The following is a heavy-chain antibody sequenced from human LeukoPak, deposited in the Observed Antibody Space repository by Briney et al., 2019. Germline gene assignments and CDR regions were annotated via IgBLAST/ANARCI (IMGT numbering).Heavy chain of an antibody. CDR3: ARDPTYSSSWYLVNYYYYYGMDV. D-gene: IGHD6-13*01. J-gene: IGHJ6*02. Sequence: SETLSLTCTVSGGSIGSSYYYWGWIRQPPGKGLEWIGSIYDSGSTYYNPSLKSRVTISVDTSKNQFSLKLNSVTAADTAVYYCARDPTYSSSWYLVNYYYYYGMDVWGQGTTVTVSS. V-gene: IGHV4-39*02. CDR1: GGSIGSSYYY. CDR2: IYDSGST.